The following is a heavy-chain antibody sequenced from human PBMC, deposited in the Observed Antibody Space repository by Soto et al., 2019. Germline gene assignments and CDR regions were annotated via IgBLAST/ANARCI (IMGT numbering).Heavy chain of an antibody. V-gene: IGHV4-59*01. CDR3: ARNKGWFGELPTNWFDP. CDR2: IYYSGST. Sequence: PSETLSLTCTVSGGSISSYYWSWIRQPPGKGLEWIGYIYYSGSTNYNPSLKSRVTISVDTSKNQFSLKLSSVTAADTAVYYCARNKGWFGELPTNWFDPWGQGTLVTVSS. CDR1: GGSISSYY. D-gene: IGHD3-10*01. J-gene: IGHJ5*02.